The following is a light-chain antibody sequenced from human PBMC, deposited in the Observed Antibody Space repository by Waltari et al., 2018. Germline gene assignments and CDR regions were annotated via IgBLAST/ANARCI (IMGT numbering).Light chain of an antibody. Sequence: DIVMTQSPDSLAVSLGERATINCKSSQTVLSSSNNKNYLTWYQQKPGQPPKLLVYWASTRESGVPGLFSGSGSGTDFTLTISSLQAEDVAVYFCQQYYSLPLTFGGGTKVEIK. V-gene: IGKV4-1*01. CDR1: QTVLSSSNNKNY. J-gene: IGKJ4*01. CDR2: WAS. CDR3: QQYYSLPLT.